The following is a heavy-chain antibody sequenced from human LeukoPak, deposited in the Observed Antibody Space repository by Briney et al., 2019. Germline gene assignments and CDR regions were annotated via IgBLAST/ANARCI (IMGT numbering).Heavy chain of an antibody. J-gene: IGHJ4*02. CDR3: ARDQGQLLYGFDY. CDR1: GFTFSSYS. V-gene: IGHV3-21*01. CDR2: ISSSSSYI. Sequence: GRSLRLSCAASGFTFSSYSMNWVRQAPGKGLEWVSSISSSSSYIYYADSVKGRFTISRDNAKNSLYLQMNSLRAEDTAVYYCARDQGQLLYGFDYWGQGTLVTVSS. D-gene: IGHD2-2*02.